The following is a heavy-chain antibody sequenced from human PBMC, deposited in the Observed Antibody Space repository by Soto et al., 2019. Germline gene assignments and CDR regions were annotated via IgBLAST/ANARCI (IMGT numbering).Heavy chain of an antibody. CDR2: ISGSGGST. Sequence: EVQLLESGGGLVQPGGSLRLSCAASGFTFSSYAMSWVRQAPGKGLEWVSAISGSGGSTYYADSVKGRFTISRDNSKNTLYLQRNSLRAEDTAVYYCAGLDVLLWFGATNYAFDIWGQGTMVTVSS. CDR1: GFTFSSYA. CDR3: AGLDVLLWFGATNYAFDI. D-gene: IGHD3-10*01. V-gene: IGHV3-23*01. J-gene: IGHJ3*02.